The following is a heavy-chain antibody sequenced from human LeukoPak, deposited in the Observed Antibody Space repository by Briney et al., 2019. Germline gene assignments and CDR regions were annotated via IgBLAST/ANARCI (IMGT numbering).Heavy chain of an antibody. V-gene: IGHV1-2*02. CDR2: INPNSGGT. D-gene: IGHD6-13*01. Sequence: GASVKVSCKASGYTFTGYYIHWVRQAPGQGLEWMGWINPNSGGTNYAQKFQGRVTMTRDTSISTAYMELSRLRSDDTAVYYCASLRGGYSSSWYPFDYWGQGTLVTVSS. CDR3: ASLRGGYSSSWYPFDY. J-gene: IGHJ4*02. CDR1: GYTFTGYY.